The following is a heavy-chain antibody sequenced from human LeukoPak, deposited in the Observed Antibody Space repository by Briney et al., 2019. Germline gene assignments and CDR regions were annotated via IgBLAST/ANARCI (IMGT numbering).Heavy chain of an antibody. J-gene: IGHJ4*02. CDR1: GGSVTYTNYY. V-gene: IGHV4-39*01. Sequence: SETLSLTCTVSGGSVTYTNYYWGWIRQPPGKGLQWIGVIYYNGKTYYNPSLKSRVTVAVDTSKNQFSLKLSSVTAADTAVYYCARTNYYDSGGPFGYWGQGTLVTVSS. D-gene: IGHD3-22*01. CDR3: ARTNYYDSGGPFGY. CDR2: IYYNGKT.